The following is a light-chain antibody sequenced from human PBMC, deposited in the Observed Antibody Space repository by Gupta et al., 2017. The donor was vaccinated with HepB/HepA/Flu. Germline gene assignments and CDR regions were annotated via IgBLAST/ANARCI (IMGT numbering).Light chain of an antibody. CDR1: QSVSSY. J-gene: IGKJ4*01. V-gene: IGKV3-11*01. Sequence: EIVLTQSPAPLSLSPGERATLSCRASQSVSSYLAWYQQKPGQAPRLLIYDASNRATGVPARCSGSGSGTDFTLTISSLEPEDFAVYYCQQRSNWPLTFGGGTKVEIK. CDR2: DAS. CDR3: QQRSNWPLT.